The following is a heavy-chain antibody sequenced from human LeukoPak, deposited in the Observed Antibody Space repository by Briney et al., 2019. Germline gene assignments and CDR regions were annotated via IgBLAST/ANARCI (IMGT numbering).Heavy chain of an antibody. CDR1: GYTFTSYG. J-gene: IGHJ4*02. D-gene: IGHD3-3*01. CDR3: ARLTIFGVADLGGDY. Sequence: ASVKVSCKASGYTFTSYGISWVRQAPGQGLEWMGWISAYNGNTNYAQKLQGRVTMTTDTSTSTAYMELRSLRSDDTAVYYCARLTIFGVADLGGDYWGQGTLVTVSS. CDR2: ISAYNGNT. V-gene: IGHV1-18*01.